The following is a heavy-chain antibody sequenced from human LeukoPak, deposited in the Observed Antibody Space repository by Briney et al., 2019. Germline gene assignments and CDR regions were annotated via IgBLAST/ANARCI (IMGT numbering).Heavy chain of an antibody. D-gene: IGHD6-19*01. Sequence: PGGTLRLSCEASGVTFSSYAMHWVRQAPGKGLEWVGVISYDGSNKYYADSVKGRFTISRDNSKNTLYLQMNSLRAEDTAVYYCARESISGWYEYYYGMDVWGQGTTVTVSS. J-gene: IGHJ6*02. CDR3: ARESISGWYEYYYGMDV. CDR2: ISYDGSNK. CDR1: GVTFSSYA. V-gene: IGHV3-30-3*01.